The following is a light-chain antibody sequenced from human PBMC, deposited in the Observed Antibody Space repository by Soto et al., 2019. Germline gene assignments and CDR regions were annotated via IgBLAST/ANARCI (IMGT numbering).Light chain of an antibody. CDR3: QQRSHWPLP. CDR1: QSVSSY. V-gene: IGKV3-11*01. CDR2: DAS. Sequence: EIVLTQSPATLSLSPGERATLSCRASQSVSSYLAWYQQKPGQAPRLLIYDASNRATGSPARFSGSGSGTDFTFTISTLEPEDFAVYYCQQRSHWPLPFGGRTKVEIK. J-gene: IGKJ4*01.